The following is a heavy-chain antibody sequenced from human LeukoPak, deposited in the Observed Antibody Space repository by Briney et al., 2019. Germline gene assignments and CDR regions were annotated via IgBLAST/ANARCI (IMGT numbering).Heavy chain of an antibody. CDR3: ASPLKYYDILTGWEDRDAFDI. V-gene: IGHV4-30-2*01. CDR2: IYYSGST. D-gene: IGHD3-9*01. Sequence: SETLSLTCAVSGGSISSGGYSWSWIRQPPGKGLEWIGYIYYSGSTYYNPSLKSRVTISVDTSKNQFSLKLSSVTAADTAVYYCASPLKYYDILTGWEDRDAFDIWGQGTMVTVSS. J-gene: IGHJ3*02. CDR1: GGSISSGGYS.